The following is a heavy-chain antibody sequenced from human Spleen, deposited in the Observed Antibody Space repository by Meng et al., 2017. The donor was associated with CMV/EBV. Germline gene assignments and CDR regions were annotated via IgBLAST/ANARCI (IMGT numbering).Heavy chain of an antibody. D-gene: IGHD6-19*01. CDR1: GFTFNSYE. CDR3: STGGYSSGWDC. V-gene: IGHV3-48*03. Sequence: GGSLRLSCVASGFTFNSYEMNWVRQAPGKGLEWISYISSSGSTIYYADSVKGRFTISRDNAKNSLYVQMNSLRAEDTAVYFCSTGGYSSGWDCWGQGTLVTVSS. CDR2: ISSSGSTI. J-gene: IGHJ4*02.